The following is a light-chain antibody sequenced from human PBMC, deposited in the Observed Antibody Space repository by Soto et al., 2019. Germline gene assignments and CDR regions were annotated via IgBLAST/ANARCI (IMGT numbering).Light chain of an antibody. J-gene: IGKJ1*01. CDR3: MQALQTPPT. CDR2: LGS. V-gene: IGKV2-28*01. Sequence: DIVMTQSPLSLPVTPGEPASIPCRSSQSLLHSNGYNYLDWYLQKPGQSPQLLIYLGSNRASGVPDRFSGSGSGTDFTLKISRVEAEDVGVYYCMQALQTPPTFGQGT. CDR1: QSLLHSNGYNY.